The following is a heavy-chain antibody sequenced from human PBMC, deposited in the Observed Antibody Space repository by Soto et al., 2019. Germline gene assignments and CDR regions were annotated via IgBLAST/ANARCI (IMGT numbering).Heavy chain of an antibody. CDR3: TRGSDELVLSWGFNVDFDY. CDR1: GFTFGDYA. Sequence: GGSLRLSCTASGFTFGDYAMSWFRQAPGKGLEWVGFIRSKAYGGTTEYAAFVKGRFTISRDDSKSIAYLQMNSLKTENTAVYYCTRGSDELVLSWGFNVDFDYWGQGTLVTVSS. D-gene: IGHD6-13*01. J-gene: IGHJ4*02. CDR2: IRSKAYGGTT. V-gene: IGHV3-49*03.